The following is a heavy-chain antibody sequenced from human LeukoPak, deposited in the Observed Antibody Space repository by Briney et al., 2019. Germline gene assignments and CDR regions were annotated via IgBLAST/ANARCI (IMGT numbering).Heavy chain of an antibody. D-gene: IGHD1-26*01. CDR3: AKDCFVRATYAFDI. CDR2: IDGSSTYI. J-gene: IGHJ3*02. CDR1: GLAFTTYS. Sequence: GGSLRLSCVASGLAFTTYSMNWVRQAPGQGLEWVASIDGSSTYIFYADSLKGRFTITRDNAKNSLYLQMNSLRAEDTAVYYCAKDCFVRATYAFDIWGQGTMVTVSS. V-gene: IGHV3-21*04.